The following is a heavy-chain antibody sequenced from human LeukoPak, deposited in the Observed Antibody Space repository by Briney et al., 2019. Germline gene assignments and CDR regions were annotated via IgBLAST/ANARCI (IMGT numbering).Heavy chain of an antibody. D-gene: IGHD6-13*01. CDR2: IWYDGSNK. V-gene: IGHV3-33*06. CDR1: GFTFSSYG. J-gene: IGHJ4*02. Sequence: QPGRSLRLSCAASGFTFSSYGMHWVRQGPGKGLKWVAVIWYDGSNKYYADSVKGRFTISRDNSKNTLYLQMNSLRAEDTAVYYCAKDLGIAAAQDYWGQGTLVTVSS. CDR3: AKDLGIAAAQDY.